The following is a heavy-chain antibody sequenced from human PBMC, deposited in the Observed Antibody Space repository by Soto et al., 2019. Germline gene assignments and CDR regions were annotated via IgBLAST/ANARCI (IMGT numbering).Heavy chain of an antibody. V-gene: IGHV4-34*02. Sequence: QVQLQQWGAGLLKPSETLSLTCVVYGGSFSDYWWSWIRQSPGKGLEWIGEINHSGSTNFNPSLKSRVTISVATSKNLFSLKLTSVTAADTAVYYCGRLSSPYSGSRGIDYWGQGTLVTVSS. J-gene: IGHJ4*02. CDR2: INHSGST. D-gene: IGHD6-13*01. CDR1: GGSFSDYW. CDR3: GRLSSPYSGSRGIDY.